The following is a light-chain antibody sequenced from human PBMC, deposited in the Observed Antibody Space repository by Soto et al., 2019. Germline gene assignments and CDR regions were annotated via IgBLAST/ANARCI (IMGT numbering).Light chain of an antibody. CDR1: QSVSSY. V-gene: IGKV3-20*01. Sequence: EIVLTQSPATLSLSPVERATLSCMASQSVSSYLAWYQQKPDQAPRLLIYDASNRATGIPARFSGSGSGTDFTLTISRLEPEDFAVYYCQQYGSSTGLTFGGGTKVDIK. J-gene: IGKJ4*01. CDR3: QQYGSSTGLT. CDR2: DAS.